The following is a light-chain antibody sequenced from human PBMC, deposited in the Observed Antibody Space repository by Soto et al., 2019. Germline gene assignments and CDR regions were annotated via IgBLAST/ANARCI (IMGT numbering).Light chain of an antibody. CDR2: EVI. J-gene: IGLJ2*01. CDR3: SSSTNTNTLVI. V-gene: IGLV2-14*01. Sequence: QSALTQPASVSGSPGQSITISCTATSSDVDTHNYVSWYQQYPGKAPKLMIYEVINRPSGVSNRFSGSKSGNTASLIISGLQAEDEAIYFCSSSTNTNTLVIFGGGTKLTVL. CDR1: SSDVDTHNY.